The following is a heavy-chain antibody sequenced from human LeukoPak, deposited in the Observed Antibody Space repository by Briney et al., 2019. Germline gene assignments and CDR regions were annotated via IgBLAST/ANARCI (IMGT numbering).Heavy chain of an antibody. J-gene: IGHJ5*02. CDR3: ARRLLWFGEINWFDP. Sequence: ASVKVSCKASGYTFTGYYMHWVRQAPGQGLEWMGWINPNSGDKSSAQKFQGRVTMTRDTSIRTVYMELSRLKSNDTAIYYCARRLLWFGEINWFDPWGQGTLVTVSS. V-gene: IGHV1-2*02. CDR1: GYTFTGYY. CDR2: INPNSGDK. D-gene: IGHD3-10*01.